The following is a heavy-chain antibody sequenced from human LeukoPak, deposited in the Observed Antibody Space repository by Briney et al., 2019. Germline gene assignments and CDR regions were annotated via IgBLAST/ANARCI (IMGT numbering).Heavy chain of an antibody. Sequence: GGSLRLSCAASGFTVSSNYMSWVRQAPGKGLEWVSAISGSGGSTYYAGSVKGRFTISRDNSKNTLYLQMNSLRAEDTAVYYCAKVGIVALRHFDYWGQGTLVTVSS. CDR1: GFTVSSNY. D-gene: IGHD3-22*01. CDR3: AKVGIVALRHFDY. V-gene: IGHV3-23*01. J-gene: IGHJ4*02. CDR2: ISGSGGST.